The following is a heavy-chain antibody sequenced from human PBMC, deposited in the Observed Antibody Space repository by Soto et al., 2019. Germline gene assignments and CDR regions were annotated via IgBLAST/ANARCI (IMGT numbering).Heavy chain of an antibody. D-gene: IGHD1-26*01. CDR3: ARDVRAKVGATLHYFDY. Sequence: GASVKVSCKASGGTFSSYAISWVRQAPGQGLEWMGGIIPIFGTANYAQKFQGRVTITADESTSTAYMELSSLRSEDTAVYYCARDVRAKVGATLHYFDYWGQGTLVTVSS. J-gene: IGHJ4*02. V-gene: IGHV1-69*13. CDR2: IIPIFGTA. CDR1: GGTFSSYA.